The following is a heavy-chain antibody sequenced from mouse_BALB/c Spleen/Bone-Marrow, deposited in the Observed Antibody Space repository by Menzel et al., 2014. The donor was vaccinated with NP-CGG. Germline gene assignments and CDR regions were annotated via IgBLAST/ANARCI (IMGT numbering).Heavy chain of an antibody. J-gene: IGHJ4*01. CDR2: ISNGGGNI. D-gene: IGHD2-13*01. V-gene: IGHV5-12*02. Sequence: EVKVVESGGGLVQPGGSLKLSCATSGFTFSDYYMYWVRQTPEKRLEWVAYISNGGGNIYYPDTVKGRFTISRDNAKNTLYLQMSRLKSEDTAMYYCARQDYSYYYAMDYWGQGTSVTVSS. CDR3: ARQDYSYYYAMDY. CDR1: GFTFSDYY.